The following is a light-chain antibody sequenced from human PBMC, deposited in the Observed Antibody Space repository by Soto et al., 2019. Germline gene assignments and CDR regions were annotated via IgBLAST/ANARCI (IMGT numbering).Light chain of an antibody. CDR3: QQSYSTPTIT. CDR2: AAS. Sequence: DIQMTQSPSSLSASVGDRVTITCRASQSISSYLNWYQQKPGKAPKRLIYAASSLQSGVPSRFSGSGSGTHFTLTISSLQPEDFATYYCQQSYSTPTITFGQGTRLEIK. V-gene: IGKV1-39*01. CDR1: QSISSY. J-gene: IGKJ5*01.